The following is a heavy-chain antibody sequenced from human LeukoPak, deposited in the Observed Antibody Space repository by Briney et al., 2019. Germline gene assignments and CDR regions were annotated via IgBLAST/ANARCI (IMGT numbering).Heavy chain of an antibody. J-gene: IGHJ4*02. CDR1: GGSISSYY. D-gene: IGHD3-22*01. Sequence: PSETLSLTCTVSGGSISSYYWSWIRQPPGKGLEWIAYIYYSGSTNYNPSLKSRVTTSVDTSNNQFSLKLSAVTAADTAVYYCARHNYYDSSGYYPLLFDYWGQGTLVTVRS. CDR2: IYYSGST. CDR3: ARHNYYDSSGYYPLLFDY. V-gene: IGHV4-59*01.